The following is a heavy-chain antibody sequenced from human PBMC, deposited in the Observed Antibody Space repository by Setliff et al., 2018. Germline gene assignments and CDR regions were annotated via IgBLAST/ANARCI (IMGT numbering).Heavy chain of an antibody. D-gene: IGHD1-26*01. CDR1: GYTFTDYY. V-gene: IGHV1-2*02. Sequence: ASGYTFTDYYMHWVRQAPGQGLEWMGWINLSNGGTNYGQKFQGRVTMTRDTSITTAYMELSSLRFDDTAIYYCARGRIGSTWTGDYWGQGTLVTVSS. J-gene: IGHJ4*02. CDR3: ARGRIGSTWTGDY. CDR2: INLSNGGT.